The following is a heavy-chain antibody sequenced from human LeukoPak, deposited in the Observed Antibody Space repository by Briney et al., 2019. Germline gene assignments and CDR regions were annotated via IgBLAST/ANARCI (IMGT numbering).Heavy chain of an antibody. D-gene: IGHD3-16*01. V-gene: IGHV3-30-3*01. CDR2: ISYDGSNK. J-gene: IGHJ4*02. CDR1: GGTFSSYA. CDR3: ARDMIDY. Sequence: SCKASGGTFSSYAMHWVRQAPGKGLEWVAVISYDGSNKYYADSVEGRFTISRDNSKNTLYLQMNSLRAEDTAVYYRARDMIDYWGQGTLVTVSS.